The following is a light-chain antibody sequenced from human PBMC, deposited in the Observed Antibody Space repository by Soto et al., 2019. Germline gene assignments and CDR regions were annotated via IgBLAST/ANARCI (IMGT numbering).Light chain of an antibody. CDR1: ISDIGGYNF. J-gene: IGLJ2*01. Sequence: QSALTQPASVSGSPGQSITISCTGTISDIGGYNFISWYQHHPGKAPKLVIYDVNNRPSGISYRFSGSKSGNTASLTISGLQAEDEAVYYCASYTRATPLVFGGGTKLTVL. CDR3: ASYTRATPLV. CDR2: DVN. V-gene: IGLV2-14*01.